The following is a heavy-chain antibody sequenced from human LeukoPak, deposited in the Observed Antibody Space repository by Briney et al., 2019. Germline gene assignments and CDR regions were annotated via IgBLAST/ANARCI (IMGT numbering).Heavy chain of an antibody. CDR2: ISGSGGNT. V-gene: IGHV3-23*01. Sequence: PGGSLRLSCAVSGFTFSSYAMSWVRQTPGKGLGWVSAISGSGGNTYYADSVKGRFTISRDNSKSTLYLQMSGLRAEDTAVYYCAKADCSSASCSRGDDDWGQGTLVTVSS. CDR3: AKADCSSASCSRGDDD. D-gene: IGHD2-2*01. CDR1: GFTFSSYA. J-gene: IGHJ4*02.